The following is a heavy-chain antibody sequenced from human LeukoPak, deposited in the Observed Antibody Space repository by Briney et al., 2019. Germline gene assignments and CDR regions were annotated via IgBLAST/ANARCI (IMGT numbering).Heavy chain of an antibody. D-gene: IGHD2-2*01. CDR3: ATGGIHCSSTSCYPYYYGSGYYYYMDV. Sequence: ASVKVSCKVSGYTLTELSMHWVRQAPGKGLEWMGGFDPEDGETIYAQKSQGRDTMTEDTSTDTAYMELSSLRSEDTAVYYCATGGIHCSSTSCYPYYYGSGYYYYMDVWGKGTTVTVPS. V-gene: IGHV1-24*01. CDR2: FDPEDGET. J-gene: IGHJ6*03. CDR1: GYTLTELS.